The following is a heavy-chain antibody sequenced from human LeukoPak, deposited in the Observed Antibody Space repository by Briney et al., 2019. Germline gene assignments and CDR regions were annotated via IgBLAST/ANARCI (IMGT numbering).Heavy chain of an antibody. CDR3: ARWGSRGYDY. CDR2: INHSGST. Sequence: SETLSRTCAVYGGSFNGYYWSWIRQPPGKGLEWIGEINHSGSTNYNPSLKSRVTISVDTSKNQFSLKLSSVTAADTAVYYCARWGSRGYDYWGQGTLVTVSS. CDR1: GGSFNGYY. J-gene: IGHJ4*02. V-gene: IGHV4-34*01. D-gene: IGHD5-12*01.